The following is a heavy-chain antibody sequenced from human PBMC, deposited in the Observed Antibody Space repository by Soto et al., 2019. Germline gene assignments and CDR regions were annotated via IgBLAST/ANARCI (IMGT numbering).Heavy chain of an antibody. V-gene: IGHV1-18*01. Sequence: QVHLVQSGAEVKKPGASVKVSCKASGYTFTSYGITWVRQAPGQGLERMGWISAHNGNTDYAQKLQGRVIVIRDTSTSTDYMELRSLRYDDTAVYYCARGRYGDYWGQGALVNVSS. D-gene: IGHD1-1*01. CDR2: ISAHNGNT. CDR1: GYTFTSYG. J-gene: IGHJ4*02. CDR3: ARGRYGDY.